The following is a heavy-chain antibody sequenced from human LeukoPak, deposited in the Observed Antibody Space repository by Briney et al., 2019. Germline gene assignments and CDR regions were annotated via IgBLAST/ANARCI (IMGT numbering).Heavy chain of an antibody. V-gene: IGHV3-30*18. CDR1: GFTFSTYG. CDR3: AKGGGTGYSSSWYSN. J-gene: IGHJ4*02. Sequence: AGGSLRLSCAAPGFTFSTYGMHWVRQAPGKGLEWVAVISFDANNKFYADSVKGRFTISRDNSKNTLYLQMNSLRPEDTAVYYCAKGGGTGYSSSWYSNWGQGTLVTVSS. D-gene: IGHD6-13*01. CDR2: ISFDANNK.